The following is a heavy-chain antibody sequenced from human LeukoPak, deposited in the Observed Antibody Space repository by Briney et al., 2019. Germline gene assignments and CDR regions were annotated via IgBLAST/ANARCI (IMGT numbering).Heavy chain of an antibody. CDR1: GFTFSGHN. Sequence: GGSLRLSCAASGFTFSGHNMDWVRQAPGKGLEWISFVSISSGTIYYADSVKGRFRISRDNAKSSLDLEMNSLRAEDTAVYYCARAMSTFGGVRNYFDSWGQGTLVTVSS. D-gene: IGHD3-16*01. CDR2: VSISSGTI. J-gene: IGHJ4*02. CDR3: ARAMSTFGGVRNYFDS. V-gene: IGHV3-48*04.